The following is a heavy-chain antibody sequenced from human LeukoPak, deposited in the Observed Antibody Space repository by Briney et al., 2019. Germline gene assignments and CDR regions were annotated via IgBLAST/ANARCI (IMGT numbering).Heavy chain of an antibody. V-gene: IGHV1-69*13. D-gene: IGHD3-3*01. J-gene: IGHJ6*03. Sequence: SVKVSCKASGGTFISYAISWVRQAPGQGLEWMGGIIPIFGTANYAQKFQGRVTITADESTSTAYMELSSLRSEDTAVYYCARADYDFWSGVKTLPDRYYMDVWGKGTTVTVSS. CDR3: ARADYDFWSGVKTLPDRYYMDV. CDR1: GGTFISYA. CDR2: IIPIFGTA.